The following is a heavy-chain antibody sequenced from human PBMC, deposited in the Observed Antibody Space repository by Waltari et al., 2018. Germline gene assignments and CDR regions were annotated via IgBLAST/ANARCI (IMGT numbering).Heavy chain of an antibody. J-gene: IGHJ3*02. CDR1: GYTFTSYD. CDR2: MNPNSGNT. CDR3: ARAPIAAAGTDSNAFDI. Sequence: QVQLVQSGAEVKKPGASVKVSCKASGYTFTSYDINWVRQATGKGLEWMGWMNPNSGNTGYAQKFQGRVTMTRNTSISTAYMELSSLRSEDTAVYYCARAPIAAAGTDSNAFDIWGQGTMVTVSS. V-gene: IGHV1-8*01. D-gene: IGHD6-13*01.